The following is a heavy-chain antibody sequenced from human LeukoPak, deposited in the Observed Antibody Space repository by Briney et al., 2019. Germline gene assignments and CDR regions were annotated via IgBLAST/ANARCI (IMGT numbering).Heavy chain of an antibody. Sequence: SETLSLTCGVSGYSISRGYYRAWIRQPPGKGLEWIGTIYHTGSTYYNPSLESRVTISVDTSKNEFSLNLNSVTAADTAVYYCARAGWIITSGIDYWGQGALVTVSS. D-gene: IGHD3-10*01. J-gene: IGHJ4*02. CDR1: GYSISRGYY. V-gene: IGHV4-38-2*01. CDR3: ARAGWIITSGIDY. CDR2: IYHTGST.